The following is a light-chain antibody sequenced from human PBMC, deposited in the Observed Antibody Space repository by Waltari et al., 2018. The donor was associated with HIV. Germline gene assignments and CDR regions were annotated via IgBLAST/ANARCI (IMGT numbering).Light chain of an antibody. CDR1: QSINSW. CDR2: QAS. Sequence: DIQMTQSPSILSASVGATVTISCRASQSINSWLAWYQQKPGTPPKFLIYQASTLESGVPSRFSGSGSGTLFTLTLRRLQPDDFATYFCQQYHTYPLTFGGGTKVEIK. V-gene: IGKV1-5*03. J-gene: IGKJ4*01. CDR3: QQYHTYPLT.